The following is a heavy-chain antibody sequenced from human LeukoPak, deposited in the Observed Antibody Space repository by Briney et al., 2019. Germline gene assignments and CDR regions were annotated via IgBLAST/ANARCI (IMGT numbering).Heavy chain of an antibody. D-gene: IGHD5-12*01. CDR2: IYYSGST. V-gene: IGHV4-30-4*01. J-gene: IGHJ3*02. CDR3: ARSYDPDAFDI. Sequence: LRLSCAASGFTFSSYAMSWIRQPPGKGLEWIGYIYYSGSTYYNPSLKSRVTISVDTSKNQFSLKLSSVTAADTAVYYCARSYDPDAFDIWGQGTMVTVSS. CDR1: GFTFSSYA.